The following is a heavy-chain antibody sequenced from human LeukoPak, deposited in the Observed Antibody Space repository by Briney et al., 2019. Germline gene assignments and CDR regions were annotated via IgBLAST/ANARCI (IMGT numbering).Heavy chain of an antibody. V-gene: IGHV4-38-2*01. CDR1: DYSISSGDY. D-gene: IGHD6-19*01. Sequence: PPETLSLTCAVSDYSISSGDYWGWVRQPPGKGLEWIGRVYHSGGTYYKPSLHRRVTKSVDTSKNQFSLKLSSVTAADTAVYYCARTYSSGSSTWFDPWGQGTLVAVSS. CDR2: VYHSGGT. CDR3: ARTYSSGSSTWFDP. J-gene: IGHJ5*02.